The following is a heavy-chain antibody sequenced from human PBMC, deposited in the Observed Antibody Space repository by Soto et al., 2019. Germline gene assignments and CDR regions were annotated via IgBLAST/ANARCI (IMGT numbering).Heavy chain of an antibody. D-gene: IGHD4-17*01. V-gene: IGHV1-69*13. CDR3: ARDPRGYGDDAFDI. CDR1: GGTFSSYA. J-gene: IGHJ3*02. CDR2: IIPIFDTA. Sequence: ASVKVSCKASGGTFSSYAISWVRQAPGQGLEWMGGIIPIFDTANYAQKFQGRVTITADESTSTAYMELSSLRSEDTAVDYCARDPRGYGDDAFDIWGQGTMVTVSS.